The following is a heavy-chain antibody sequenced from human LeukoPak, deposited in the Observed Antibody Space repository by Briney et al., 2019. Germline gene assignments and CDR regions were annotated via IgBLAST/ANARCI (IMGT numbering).Heavy chain of an antibody. Sequence: SETLSLTCTVSGGSISSYYWSWIRQPPGKGLEWIGYIYYSGSTNYNPSLKSRVTISVDTSKNQFSLKLSSVTAADTAVYYCAREFKGDRSNWLDYWGQGTLVTVSA. CDR3: AREFKGDRSNWLDY. V-gene: IGHV4-59*12. D-gene: IGHD6-13*01. CDR1: GGSISSYY. J-gene: IGHJ4*02. CDR2: IYYSGST.